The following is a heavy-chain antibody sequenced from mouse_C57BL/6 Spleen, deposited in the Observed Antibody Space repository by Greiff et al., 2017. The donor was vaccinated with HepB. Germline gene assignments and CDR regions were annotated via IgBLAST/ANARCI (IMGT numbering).Heavy chain of an antibody. CDR1: GFTFSSYG. CDR2: ISSGGSYT. V-gene: IGHV5-6*01. D-gene: IGHD1-1*01. Sequence: EVKLMESGGDLVKPGGSLKLSCAASGFTFSSYGMSWVRQTPDKRLEWVATISSGGSYTYYPDSVKGRFTLSRDNAKNTLYLQMSSLKSEDTAMYYCARQGITVVERDWFAYWGQWTLVTVSA. CDR3: ARQGITVVERDWFAY. J-gene: IGHJ3*01.